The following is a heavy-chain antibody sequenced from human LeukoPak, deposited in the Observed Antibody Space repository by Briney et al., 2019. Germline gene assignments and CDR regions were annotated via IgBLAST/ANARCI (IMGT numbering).Heavy chain of an antibody. D-gene: IGHD3-10*01. Sequence: PSETLSLTCTVSGGSISSYYWSWIRQPAGKGLEWIGRIYTSGSTNYNPSLKSRVTMSVDTSKNQFSLKLSSVTAADTAVYYCARGVITMVRGVIIYFDYWGQGTLVTVSS. CDR3: ARGVITMVRGVIIYFDY. CDR2: IYTSGST. CDR1: GGSISSYY. J-gene: IGHJ4*02. V-gene: IGHV4-4*07.